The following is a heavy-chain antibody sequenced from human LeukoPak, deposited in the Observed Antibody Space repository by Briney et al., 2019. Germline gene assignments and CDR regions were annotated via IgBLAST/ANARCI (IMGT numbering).Heavy chain of an antibody. V-gene: IGHV4-31*03. D-gene: IGHD3-22*01. J-gene: IGHJ5*02. CDR2: IYYSGST. Sequence: SQTLSLTCTVSGGSISSGGYYWSWIRQHPGKGLEWIGYIYYSGSTYYNPSLKSRVTISVDTSKNQFSLKLSSVTAADTAVYYCARGGSYYYDSSGRNWFDPWGQGTLVTVSS. CDR3: ARGGSYYYDSSGRNWFDP. CDR1: GGSISSGGYY.